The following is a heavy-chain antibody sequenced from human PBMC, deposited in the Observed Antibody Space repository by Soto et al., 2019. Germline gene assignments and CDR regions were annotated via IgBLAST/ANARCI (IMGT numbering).Heavy chain of an antibody. J-gene: IGHJ4*01. CDR2: ISSDGNIQ. D-gene: IGHD6-19*01. Sequence: GGSLRLSCVASGFTFSRYGIHWVRQAPGKGLEWVGVISSDGNIQYYAESVKGRFTISRDNSRYTLYLQMDRLRPGDTAMYYCAKEIAVAGDLDYWGHGTLVTVSS. CDR3: AKEIAVAGDLDY. CDR1: GFTFSRYG. V-gene: IGHV3-30*18.